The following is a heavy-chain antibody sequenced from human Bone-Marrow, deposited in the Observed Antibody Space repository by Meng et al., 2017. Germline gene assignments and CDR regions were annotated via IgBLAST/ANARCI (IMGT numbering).Heavy chain of an antibody. Sequence: QLQLQESGSGLVKPSQTLSLTCGGSGGSFSSGGYSCSWIRQPPGKGLEWVGYIYHSGTTYYNPSLKSRVTISVDRSKNQFSLKLTSVTAADTAVYYCARDLPYASGAGGFDPWGQGTLVTVSS. J-gene: IGHJ5*02. D-gene: IGHD3-10*01. CDR2: IYHSGTT. V-gene: IGHV4-30-2*01. CDR3: ARDLPYASGAGGFDP. CDR1: GGSFSSGGYS.